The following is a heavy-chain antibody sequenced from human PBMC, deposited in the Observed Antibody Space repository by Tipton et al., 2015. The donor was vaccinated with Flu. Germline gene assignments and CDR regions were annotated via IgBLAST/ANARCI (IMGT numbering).Heavy chain of an antibody. J-gene: IGHJ4*02. V-gene: IGHV6-1*01. Sequence: GLVKPSQTLSLTCAISGDSVSSSSAAWIWIRQSPSRGLEWLGRTYYRSKWYYDYTVSVKSLLTINPDTSKNQFSMQLNSVTPEDTAVYYCARDRSGGYFHFWGQGSLVTVSP. CDR3: ARDRSGGYFHF. CDR2: TYYRSKWYY. D-gene: IGHD4-23*01. CDR1: GDSVSSSSAA.